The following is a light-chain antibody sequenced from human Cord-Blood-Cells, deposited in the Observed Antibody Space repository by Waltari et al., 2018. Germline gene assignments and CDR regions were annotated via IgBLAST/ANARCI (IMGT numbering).Light chain of an antibody. CDR3: CSYAGVV. Sequence: QSALTQPASVSGSPGQSITISCTGTSSDVGSYNLVSWYQQHPGKAPKLMIYEGSKRPSGVSNRFSGSESGNTASLTISGLQAEDEADYYCCSYAGVVFGGGTKLTVL. V-gene: IGLV2-23*01. J-gene: IGLJ2*01. CDR2: EGS. CDR1: SSDVGSYNL.